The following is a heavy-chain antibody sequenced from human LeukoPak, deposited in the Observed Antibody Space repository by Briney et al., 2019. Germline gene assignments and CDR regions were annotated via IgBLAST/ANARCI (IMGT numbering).Heavy chain of an antibody. CDR1: GYTFTSYD. CDR3: ARGHYDFWSGYHPYRL. J-gene: IGHJ4*02. Sequence: ASVKVSCKASGYTFTSYDINWVRQATGQGLEWMGWVNPNSGNTGYAQKFQGRVTMTRNTSISTAYMELSSLRSEDTAVYYCARGHYDFWSGYHPYRLWGQGTLVTVSS. D-gene: IGHD3-3*01. V-gene: IGHV1-8*01. CDR2: VNPNSGNT.